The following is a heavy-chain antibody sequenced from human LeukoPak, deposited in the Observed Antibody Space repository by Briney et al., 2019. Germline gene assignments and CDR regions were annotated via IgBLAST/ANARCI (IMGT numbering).Heavy chain of an antibody. CDR3: AKDPDCTSGICYTFFDY. CDR1: GFTFSSYS. CDR2: ISSSSSYI. D-gene: IGHD2-8*01. J-gene: IGHJ4*02. Sequence: PGGALRLSCAASGFTFSSYSMNWVRQAPGEGLEWVSSISSSSSYIYYADSVKGRFTISRDNYKNTLYLQMNSLRDENTAVYYCAKDPDCTSGICYTFFDYWGQGTLVTVSS. V-gene: IGHV3-21*04.